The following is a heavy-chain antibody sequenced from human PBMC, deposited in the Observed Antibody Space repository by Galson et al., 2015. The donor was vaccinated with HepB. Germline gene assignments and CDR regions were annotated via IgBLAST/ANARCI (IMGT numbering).Heavy chain of an antibody. CDR2: ISGSGGST. Sequence: SLRLSCAASGFTFSSYAMSWVRQAPGKGLEWVSAISGSGGSTYYADSVKGRFTISRDNSKNTLYLQMNSLRAEDTAVYYCAKDDAVDPVEGDAFDIWGQGTMVTVSS. D-gene: IGHD6-19*01. CDR3: AKDDAVDPVEGDAFDI. CDR1: GFTFSSYA. J-gene: IGHJ3*02. V-gene: IGHV3-23*01.